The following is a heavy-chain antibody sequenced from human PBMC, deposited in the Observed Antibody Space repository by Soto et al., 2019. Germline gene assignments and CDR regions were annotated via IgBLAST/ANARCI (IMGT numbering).Heavy chain of an antibody. CDR2: ISWNGGTI. CDR3: ARIIIVLGAPTPNWGFDL. V-gene: IGHV3-9*01. Sequence: EVQLVESGGGLVQPGRSLRLSCAATGFTFDDYAMYWVRQAPGKGLEWVSGISWNGGTILYADSVKGRFTTSRDNAENSVYLQMNSLRAEDTALYYCARIIIVLGAPTPNWGFDLWGRGTLVTVSS. D-gene: IGHD2-15*01. CDR1: GFTFDDYA. J-gene: IGHJ2*01.